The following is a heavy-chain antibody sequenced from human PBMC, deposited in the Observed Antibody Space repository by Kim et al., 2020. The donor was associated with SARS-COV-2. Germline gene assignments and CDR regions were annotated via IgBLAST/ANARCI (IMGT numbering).Heavy chain of an antibody. CDR2: ISYDGSNK. V-gene: IGHV3-33*05. J-gene: IGHJ3*02. CDR3: ARDPYDILTGYSSPFGDDAFDI. Sequence: GGSLRLSCAASGFTFSSYGMHWVRQAPGKGLEWVAVISYDGSNKYYADSVKGRFTISRDNSKNTLYLQMNSLRAEDTAVYYCARDPYDILTGYSSPFGDDAFDIWGQGTMVTVSS. D-gene: IGHD3-9*01. CDR1: GFTFSSYG.